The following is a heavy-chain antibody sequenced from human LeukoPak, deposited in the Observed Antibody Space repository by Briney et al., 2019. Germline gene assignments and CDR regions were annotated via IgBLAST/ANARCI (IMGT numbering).Heavy chain of an antibody. J-gene: IGHJ4*02. CDR2: ISPDGSVK. CDR1: GFTFSGHW. CDR3: ARFLVVASANPFDY. D-gene: IGHD2-15*01. V-gene: IGHV3-7*01. Sequence: PGGSLRLACAASGFTFSGHWMSWVRQAPGKGLEWLANISPDGSVKYQVDSMEGRFSISRDNAENSLYLQMNSLRVDDMAVYYCARFLVVASANPFDYWGQGTLVTVST.